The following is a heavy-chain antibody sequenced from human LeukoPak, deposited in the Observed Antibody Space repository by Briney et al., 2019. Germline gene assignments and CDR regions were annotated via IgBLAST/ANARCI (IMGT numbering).Heavy chain of an antibody. CDR3: ARDSFSGSSLDY. J-gene: IGHJ4*02. V-gene: IGHV3-20*04. CDR1: GFTFDEYG. CDR2: INWDGGST. Sequence: SGGSLRLSCAASGFTFDEYGMSWVRQAPGKGLEWVSSINWDGGSTAYADSVQGRFTISRVNAKNSLHLQMKSLRAEDTALYYCARDSFSGSSLDYWGQGTLVTVSS. D-gene: IGHD1-26*01.